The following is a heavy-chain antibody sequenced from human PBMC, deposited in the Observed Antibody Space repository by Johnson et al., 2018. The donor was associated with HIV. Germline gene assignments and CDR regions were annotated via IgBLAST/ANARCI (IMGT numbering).Heavy chain of an antibody. J-gene: IGHJ3*02. Sequence: QVQLVESGGGVVQPGRSLRLYCAASGFTFDDYGMSWVRRAPGRGLEWVAVISYDGSNKYYADSVKGRFTISRDNSKNTLYLQMNSLRAEDTAVYYCARACITSDWDDAFDIWGQGTMVTVSS. CDR1: GFTFDDYG. CDR2: ISYDGSNK. D-gene: IGHD3-10*01. CDR3: ARACITSDWDDAFDI. V-gene: IGHV3-30*03.